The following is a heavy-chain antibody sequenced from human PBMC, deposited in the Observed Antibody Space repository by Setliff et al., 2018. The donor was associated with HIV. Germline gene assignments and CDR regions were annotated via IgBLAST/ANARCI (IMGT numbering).Heavy chain of an antibody. CDR2: IIPIFNTA. CDR1: GGTFSLYA. J-gene: IGHJ5*02. D-gene: IGHD5-12*01. V-gene: IGHV1-69*13. Sequence: SVKVSCKASGGTFSLYAINWVRQAPGQGLEWMGGIIPIFNTANYAQKFQGRVTITAGGSTSTAYMELSSLRFEDTATYYCARDQATGYEKVWFSWIDPWGQGTLVTV. CDR3: ARDQATGYEKVWFSWIDP.